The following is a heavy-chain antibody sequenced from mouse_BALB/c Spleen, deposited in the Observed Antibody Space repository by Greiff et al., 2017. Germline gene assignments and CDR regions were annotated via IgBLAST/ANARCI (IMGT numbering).Heavy chain of an antibody. Sequence: EVKLMESGGGLVQPGGSRKLSCAASGFTFSSFGMHWVRQAPEKGLEWVAYISSGSSTIYYADTVKGRFTISRDNPKNTLFLQMTSLRSEDTAMYYCAKAYDGYLAYWGQGTLVTVSA. D-gene: IGHD2-3*01. J-gene: IGHJ3*01. CDR1: GFTFSSFG. V-gene: IGHV5-17*02. CDR3: AKAYDGYLAY. CDR2: ISSGSSTI.